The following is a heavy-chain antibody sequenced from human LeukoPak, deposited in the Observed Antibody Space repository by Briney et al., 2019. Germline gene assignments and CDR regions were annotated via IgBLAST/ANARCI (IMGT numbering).Heavy chain of an antibody. J-gene: IGHJ4*02. CDR1: GFTFSSYG. Sequence: GSLRLSCAASGFTFSSYGMHWVRQAPGKGLEWVAVISYDGSNKYYADSVKGRFTISRDNSKNTLYLQMNSLRAEDTAVYYCAKAIVPAADIFDYWGQGTLVTVSS. D-gene: IGHD2-2*01. CDR2: ISYDGSNK. V-gene: IGHV3-30*18. CDR3: AKAIVPAADIFDY.